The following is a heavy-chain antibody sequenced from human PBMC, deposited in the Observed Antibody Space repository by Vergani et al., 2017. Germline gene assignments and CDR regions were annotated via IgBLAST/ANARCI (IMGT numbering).Heavy chain of an antibody. CDR1: GYTFTSYA. V-gene: IGHV7-4-1*02. D-gene: IGHD6-6*01. Sequence: QVQLVQSGAEVKKPGASVKVSCKASGYTFTSYAMNWVRQAPGQGLEWMGWINTNTGNPTYAQGFTGRFVVSLETSVSRAYLQISSRKAEDTAVYYCASRYSSSGVGRGMDVWGQGTTVTVSS. CDR2: INTNTGNP. CDR3: ASRYSSSGVGRGMDV. J-gene: IGHJ6*02.